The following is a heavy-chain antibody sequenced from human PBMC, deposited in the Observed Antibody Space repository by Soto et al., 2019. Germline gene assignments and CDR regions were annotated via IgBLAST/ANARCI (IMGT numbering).Heavy chain of an antibody. D-gene: IGHD2-8*01. J-gene: IGHJ6*02. V-gene: IGHV1-18*01. CDR2: ISGYNGDT. Sequence: ASVKVSCKASGYTFSRYGISWVRQAPGQRLEWMGWISGYNGDTNYAQKFQGRVTMTIDTSTTTAYMELRGLTSDDTAIYYCAKNGQPPYYYYGLDVWGQGTTVTVSS. CDR1: GYTFSRYG. CDR3: AKNGQPPYYYYGLDV.